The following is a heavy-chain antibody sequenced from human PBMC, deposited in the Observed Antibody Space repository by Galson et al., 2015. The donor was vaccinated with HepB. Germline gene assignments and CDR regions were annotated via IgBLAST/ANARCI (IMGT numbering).Heavy chain of an antibody. CDR1: GYSFTSYW. Sequence: QSGAEVKKPGESLKISCKGSGYSFTSYWIGWVRQMPGKGLEWMGIIYPGDSDTRYSPSFQGQVTISADKSISTAYLQWSSLKASDTAMYYCARRRIQLWLGEYWYFDLWGRGTLVTVSS. D-gene: IGHD5-18*01. CDR3: ARRRIQLWLGEYWYFDL. CDR2: IYPGDSDT. J-gene: IGHJ2*01. V-gene: IGHV5-51*01.